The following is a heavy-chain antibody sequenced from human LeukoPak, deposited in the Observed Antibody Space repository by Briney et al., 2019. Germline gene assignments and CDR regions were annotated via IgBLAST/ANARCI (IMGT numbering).Heavy chain of an antibody. CDR3: AKNPRFGVVIIYFDY. D-gene: IGHD3-3*01. CDR1: GFTFSNYA. J-gene: IGHJ4*02. CDR2: ISGSGGST. Sequence: PGGSLRLSCAASGFTFSNYAMSWVRQAPGKGLEWVSDISGSGGSTYYADSVKGRFTISRDNSKNTLYLQMNSLRAEDTAVYYCAKNPRFGVVIIYFDYWGQGTLVTVSS. V-gene: IGHV3-23*01.